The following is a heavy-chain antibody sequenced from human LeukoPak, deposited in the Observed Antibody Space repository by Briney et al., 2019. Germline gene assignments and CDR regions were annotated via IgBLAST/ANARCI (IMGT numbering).Heavy chain of an antibody. J-gene: IGHJ5*02. CDR3: ARKVPDFWSGYAHCRFDP. Sequence: SETLSLTRAVYGGSFSGYYWSWIRQPPGKGLEWIGEINHSGSTNYNPSLKSRVTISVDTSKNQFSLKLSSVTAADTAVYYCARKVPDFWSGYAHCRFDPWGQGTLVTVSS. CDR1: GGSFSGYY. CDR2: INHSGST. V-gene: IGHV4-34*01. D-gene: IGHD3-3*01.